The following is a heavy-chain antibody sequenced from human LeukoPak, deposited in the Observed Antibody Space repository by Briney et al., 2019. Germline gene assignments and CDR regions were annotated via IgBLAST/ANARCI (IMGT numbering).Heavy chain of an antibody. CDR1: GYTFTSYD. CDR3: ARAPPDYGERGWGFDY. V-gene: IGHV1-8*01. D-gene: IGHD4-17*01. J-gene: IGHJ4*02. Sequence: ASVKVSCKASGYTFTSYDINWVRQATGQGLEWMGWMNPNSGNTGHAQKFQGRVTMTRNTSISTAYMELSSLRSEDTAVYYCARAPPDYGERGWGFDYWGQGTLVTVSS. CDR2: MNPNSGNT.